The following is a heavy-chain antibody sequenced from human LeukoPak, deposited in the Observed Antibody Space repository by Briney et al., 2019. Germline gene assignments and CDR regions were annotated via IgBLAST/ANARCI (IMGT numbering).Heavy chain of an antibody. CDR2: ISSSGSTI. CDR3: AIGRIIVWFDP. D-gene: IGHD2-15*01. CDR1: GFTFSSYD. J-gene: IGHJ5*02. V-gene: IGHV3-48*03. Sequence: GGSLRLSCAASGFTFSSYDMNWVRQAPGKGLEWVSYISSSGSTIYYADSVKGRFTISRDNAKNSLYLQMNSLRAEDTAVYYCAIGRIIVWFDPWGQGTLVTVSS.